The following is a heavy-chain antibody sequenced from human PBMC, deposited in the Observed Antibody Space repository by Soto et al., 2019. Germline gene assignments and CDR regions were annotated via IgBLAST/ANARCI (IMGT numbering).Heavy chain of an antibody. CDR1: GGSVSSGSYY. V-gene: IGHV4-61*01. CDR2: IYYSGST. D-gene: IGHD6-6*01. CDR3: ASRKSIAAPVYYYYGMDV. Sequence: QVQLQESGPGLVKPSETLSLTCTVSGGSVSSGSYYWSWIRQPPGKGLEWIGYIYYSGSTNHNPSLKSRVTISVDTSKNQFSLKLSSVTAADTAVYYCASRKSIAAPVYYYYGMDVWGQGTTVTVSS. J-gene: IGHJ6*02.